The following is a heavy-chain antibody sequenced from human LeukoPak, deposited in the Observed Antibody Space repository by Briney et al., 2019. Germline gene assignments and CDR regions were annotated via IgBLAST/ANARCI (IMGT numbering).Heavy chain of an antibody. CDR1: GGTFSSYA. Sequence: VKVSCKASGGTFSSYAISWVRQAPGQGLEWMGRIVPIFGTANYAQKFQGRVTITTDESTSTACMELSSLRSEDTAVYYCARDIGFLEWLLNWGQGTLVTVSS. D-gene: IGHD3-3*02. CDR2: IVPIFGTA. V-gene: IGHV1-69*05. J-gene: IGHJ4*02. CDR3: ARDIGFLEWLLN.